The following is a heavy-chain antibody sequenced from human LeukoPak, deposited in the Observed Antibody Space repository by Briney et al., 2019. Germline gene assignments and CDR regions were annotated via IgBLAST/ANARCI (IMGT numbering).Heavy chain of an antibody. D-gene: IGHD6-19*01. CDR3: ARPIAVAGFDY. V-gene: IGHV1-3*04. CDR1: GYTFTSYA. J-gene: IGHJ4*02. Sequence: GASVKVSCKASGYTFTSYAIHWVRQAPGQSLEWMGWISTGNSYTKYSQKFQGRVTITRDTSATTAYMELSSLTSEDTAVYYCARPIAVAGFDYWGQGTLVTVSS. CDR2: ISTGNSYT.